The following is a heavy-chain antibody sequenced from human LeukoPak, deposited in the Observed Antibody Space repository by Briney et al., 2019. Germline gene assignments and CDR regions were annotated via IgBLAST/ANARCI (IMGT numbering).Heavy chain of an antibody. CDR2: ISGSGGST. CDR1: GFTFSSYA. CDR3: AKVGPPDAFDI. Sequence: TGGSLRLSCAASGFTFSSYARSWVRPAPGEGLECVSAISGSGGSTYYADSVKGRFTISRDNSNNTLYLQMNSLRAEDTAVYYCAKVGPPDAFDIWGQGTMVTVSS. V-gene: IGHV3-23*01. J-gene: IGHJ3*02.